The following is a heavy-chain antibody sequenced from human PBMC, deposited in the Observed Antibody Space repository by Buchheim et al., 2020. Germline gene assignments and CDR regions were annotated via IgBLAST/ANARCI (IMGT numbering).Heavy chain of an antibody. V-gene: IGHV5-10-1*01. J-gene: IGHJ6*03. D-gene: IGHD6-6*01. Sequence: EVQLVQSGAEVKKPGESLRISCKGSGYSFTSYWISWVRQMPGKGLEWMGRIDPSDSYTNYSPSFQGHVTISADKSITTAYLQWSSLKASDSAMYYCARTGEIGSSEIYYYYYYYMDVWGKGTT. CDR1: GYSFTSYW. CDR2: IDPSDSYT. CDR3: ARTGEIGSSEIYYYYYYYMDV.